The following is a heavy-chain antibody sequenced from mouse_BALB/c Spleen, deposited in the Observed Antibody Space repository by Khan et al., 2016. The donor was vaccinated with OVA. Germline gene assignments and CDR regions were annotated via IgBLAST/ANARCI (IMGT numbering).Heavy chain of an antibody. V-gene: IGHV3-2*02. CDR1: GYSITSDYA. CDR2: ISYSGRT. J-gene: IGHJ2*01. D-gene: IGHD1-1*01. CDR3: ARSLTITAVVATDFDY. Sequence: EVQLQESGPGLVKPSQSLSLTCTVTGYSITSDYAWNWIRQFPGNKLEWMGYISYSGRTSYNPSLKRRISITRDTSKNQFFLQLNSVTTEDTAAYYCARSLTITAVVATDFDYWGQGTTLTVSA.